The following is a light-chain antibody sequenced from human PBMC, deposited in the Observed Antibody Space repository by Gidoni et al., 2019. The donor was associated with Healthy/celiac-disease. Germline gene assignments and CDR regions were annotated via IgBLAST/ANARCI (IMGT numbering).Light chain of an antibody. Sequence: DIQMTQSPSSLSASVGDRVTITCRASQSISSYLNWYQQKPGKATKLLIYAASSLQSGVPSRFSGSASGTDFTLTISSLQPEDFATYFCQQSYITQTFGQGTKVEIK. CDR2: AAS. CDR3: QQSYITQT. J-gene: IGKJ1*01. CDR1: QSISSY. V-gene: IGKV1-39*01.